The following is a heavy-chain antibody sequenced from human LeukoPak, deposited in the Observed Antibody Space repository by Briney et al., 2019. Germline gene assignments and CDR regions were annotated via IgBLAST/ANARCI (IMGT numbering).Heavy chain of an antibody. CDR1: GGSISSSSYY. Sequence: PSETLSLTCTVSGGSISSSSYYWGWIRQPPGKGLEWIGSIYYSGSTYYNPSLKSRITISVDTSKNQFSLKLSSVTAADTAVYYCARGLIVVVILDYWGQGTLVTVSS. V-gene: IGHV4-39*01. CDR2: IYYSGST. D-gene: IGHD3-22*01. CDR3: ARGLIVVVILDY. J-gene: IGHJ4*02.